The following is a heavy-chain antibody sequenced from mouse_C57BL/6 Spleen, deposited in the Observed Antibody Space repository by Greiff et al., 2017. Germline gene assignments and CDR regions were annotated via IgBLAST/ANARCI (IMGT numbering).Heavy chain of an antibody. V-gene: IGHV1-76*01. D-gene: IGHD1-1*01. CDR1: GYTFTDYY. Sequence: QVQLQQSGAELVRPGASVKLSCKASGYTFTDYYINWVKQRPGQGLEWIARIYPGSGNTYYNEKFKGKATMTADKSSSTAYMQLSSLTSEDSAVYYCASRGFYDNLDYWGQGTTLTVSS. CDR2: IYPGSGNT. J-gene: IGHJ2*01. CDR3: ASRGFYDNLDY.